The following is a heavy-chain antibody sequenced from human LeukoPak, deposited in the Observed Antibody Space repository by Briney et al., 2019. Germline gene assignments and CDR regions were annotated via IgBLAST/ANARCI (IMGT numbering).Heavy chain of an antibody. D-gene: IGHD2-2*02. CDR3: AKCDCSSTSCYKN. J-gene: IGHJ4*02. V-gene: IGHV3-23*01. CDR2: ISGSGGST. CDR1: GFTFSSYG. Sequence: GGSLGLSCAASGFTFSSYGMSWVRQAPGKGLEWVSAISGSGGSTYYADSVKGRFTISRDNSKNTLYLQMNSLRAEDTAVYCCAKCDCSSTSCYKNWGQGTLVTVSS.